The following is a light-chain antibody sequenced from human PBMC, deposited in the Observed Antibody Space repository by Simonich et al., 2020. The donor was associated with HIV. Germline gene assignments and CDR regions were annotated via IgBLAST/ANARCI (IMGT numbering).Light chain of an antibody. Sequence: EIVLTQSPGTLSLSPGERATLSCRASQSVSSSYLAWYQQKPGQAPRLLIYGASRRATGIPDRFSGSGSGTDFTLTISRLEPEDFAVYYCQQYNNWPSYTFGQGTKLEIK. CDR2: GAS. CDR3: QQYNNWPSYT. V-gene: IGKV3-20*01. J-gene: IGKJ2*01. CDR1: QSVSSSY.